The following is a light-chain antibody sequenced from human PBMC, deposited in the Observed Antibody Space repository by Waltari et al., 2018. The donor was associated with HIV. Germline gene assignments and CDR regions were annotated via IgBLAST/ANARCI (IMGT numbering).Light chain of an antibody. Sequence: QSVLTQPPSASAAPGQKVTFSCSGSTSNLGKNFVSRYQQLPEAAPKLIIYDNNKRPSGVPDRFSGSKSATSATLAITGLQTGDEADYYCGTWDSSVSAGVFGGGTKLTVL. J-gene: IGLJ2*01. CDR1: TSNLGKNF. V-gene: IGLV1-51*01. CDR3: GTWDSSVSAGV. CDR2: DNN.